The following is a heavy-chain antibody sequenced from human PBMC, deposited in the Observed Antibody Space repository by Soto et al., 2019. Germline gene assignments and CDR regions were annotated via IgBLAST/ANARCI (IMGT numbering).Heavy chain of an antibody. CDR2: ISYDGTQK. CDR3: AKASYGDVGLYFLEY. D-gene: IGHD5-18*01. Sequence: PGGSLRLSCAASGFPFGDFGIHWVRQAPGKGLEWVSVISYDGTQKYYADSVKGRFTISRDNSRNTLYLQMSSLRAEDTALYYCAKASYGDVGLYFLEYWGQGXLVTVSS. J-gene: IGHJ4*02. CDR1: GFPFGDFG. V-gene: IGHV3-30*18.